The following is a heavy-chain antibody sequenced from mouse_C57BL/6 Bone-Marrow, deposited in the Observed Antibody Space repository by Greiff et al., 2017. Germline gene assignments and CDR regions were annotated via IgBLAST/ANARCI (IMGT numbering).Heavy chain of an antibody. J-gene: IGHJ3*01. V-gene: IGHV5-4*01. CDR2: ISAGGSYT. CDR3: ARRDDNAAWFAY. Sequence: EVQRVESGGGLVKPGGSLKLSCAASGYTFSSYSMPWVSQTPGKRLEWVATISAGGSYTYYPDNVKGRVTISRDNSKNNLYLQMSRLKSEDTAMYYCARRDDNAAWFAYWGQGTLVTVSA. CDR1: GYTFSSYS. D-gene: IGHD2-4*01.